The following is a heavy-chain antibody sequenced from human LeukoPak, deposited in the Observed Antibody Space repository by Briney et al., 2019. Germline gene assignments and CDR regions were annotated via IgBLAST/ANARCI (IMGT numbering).Heavy chain of an antibody. V-gene: IGHV1-69*04. CDR3: ASSSSSWAPFDY. CDR1: GGTFSSYA. Sequence: GSSVKVSCKASGGTFSSYAISWVRQAPGQGLEWMGRIIPILGIANYAQKFQGRVTITADKSTSTAYMELSSLRSEDTAVYYCASSSSSWAPFDYWGQGTLVTVSS. D-gene: IGHD6-13*01. CDR2: IIPILGIA. J-gene: IGHJ4*02.